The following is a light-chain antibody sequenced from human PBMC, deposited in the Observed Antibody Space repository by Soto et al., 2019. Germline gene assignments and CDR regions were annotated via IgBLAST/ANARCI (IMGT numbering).Light chain of an antibody. J-gene: IGLJ2*01. CDR3: SSYAGKYVV. CDR2: DVS. V-gene: IGLV2-11*01. CDR1: SSDVGGYNY. Sequence: QSVLTQPPSVSAAPGQSVTISCTGTSSDVGGYNYVAWYRHHPGKAPKLIIYDVSKRPSGVPDRFSGSKSGNTASLTISGLQAEDEADYYCSSYAGKYVVFGGGTKVTVL.